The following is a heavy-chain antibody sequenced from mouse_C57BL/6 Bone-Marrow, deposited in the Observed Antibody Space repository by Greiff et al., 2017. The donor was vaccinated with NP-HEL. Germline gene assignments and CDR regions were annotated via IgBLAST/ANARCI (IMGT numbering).Heavy chain of an antibody. Sequence: VQLHQPGAELVMPGASVKLSCKASGYTFTSYWMHWVKQRPGQGLEWIGEIDPSDSYTNYNQKFKGKSTLTVDKSSSTAYMQLSSLTSEDSAVYYCARLRPDYWGQGTTLTVSS. CDR1: GYTFTSYW. CDR3: ARLRPDY. J-gene: IGHJ2*01. CDR2: IDPSDSYT. D-gene: IGHD1-2*01. V-gene: IGHV1-69*01.